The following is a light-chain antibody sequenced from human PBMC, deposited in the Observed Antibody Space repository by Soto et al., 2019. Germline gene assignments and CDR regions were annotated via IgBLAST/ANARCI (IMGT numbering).Light chain of an antibody. CDR2: GAY. CDR1: QNVATN. CDR3: HQYNTGLRT. Sequence: TVMTQSPVTLSVSLGERATLSRRASQNVATNMAWYQQKPGQPPRLLVYGAYIRAPGVPARFSGSGSETQFTLTINGLQSDDFAMYYCHQYNTGLRTFGRGTRVEV. J-gene: IGKJ1*01. V-gene: IGKV3-15*01.